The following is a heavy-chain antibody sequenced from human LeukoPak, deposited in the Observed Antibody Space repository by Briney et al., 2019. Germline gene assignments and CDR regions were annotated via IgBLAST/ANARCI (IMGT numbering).Heavy chain of an antibody. CDR2: MNPNSGNT. J-gene: IGHJ4*02. V-gene: IGHV1-8*03. CDR1: GYTFTSYD. CDR3: ARGGSSTRTGGYYFDY. Sequence: ASVKVSCKASGYTFTSYDINWVRQATGRGLEWMGWMNPNSGNTGYAQKFQGRVTITRNTSISTAYMELSSLRSEDTAVYYCARGGSSTRTGGYYFDYWGQGTLVTVSS. D-gene: IGHD2-2*01.